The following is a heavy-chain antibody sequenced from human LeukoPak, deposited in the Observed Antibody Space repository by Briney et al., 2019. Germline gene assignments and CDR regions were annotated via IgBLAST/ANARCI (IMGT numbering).Heavy chain of an antibody. J-gene: IGHJ4*02. CDR1: GFPFSDSW. V-gene: IGHV3-15*04. D-gene: IGHD3-16*01. CDR2: IESKTDSGTT. CDR3: TRDEGDDYFDN. Sequence: GGSLRLSCAASGFPFSDSWMSWVRQAPGKGLEWVGRIESKTDSGTTEYAAPVKGRFTISRDDSKNTLYLQMNSLKTEDTAVYYCTRDEGDDYFDNWGQGTLVTVSS.